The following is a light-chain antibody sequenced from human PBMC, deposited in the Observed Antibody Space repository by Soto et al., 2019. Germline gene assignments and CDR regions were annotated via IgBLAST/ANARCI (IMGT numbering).Light chain of an antibody. V-gene: IGKV3-15*01. CDR1: HILSSN. CDR3: HRYKNLLPVT. Sequence: EIVRRQSPTTLSESPGDRATXSCRASHILSSNLAWYQQKPGHGPVLLIYSASARARGIRGTSSGSGTGAEFNLTITSMRFKPFEVYYCHRYKNLLPVTFGEGTKVDIK. J-gene: IGKJ4*01. CDR2: SAS.